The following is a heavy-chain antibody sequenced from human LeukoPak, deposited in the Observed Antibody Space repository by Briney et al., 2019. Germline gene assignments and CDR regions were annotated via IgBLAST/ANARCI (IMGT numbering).Heavy chain of an antibody. CDR3: ARGGSYWERSSYYYYMDV. D-gene: IGHD1-26*01. J-gene: IGHJ6*03. Sequence: GGSLRLSCAASGFTCISYWMSWVRQAPGKGLEWVANIKQDGSEKYYVDSVKGRFTISRDNAKNSLYLQMNSLRAEDTAVYYCARGGSYWERSSYYYYMDVWGKGTTVTVSS. CDR1: GFTCISYW. CDR2: IKQDGSEK. V-gene: IGHV3-7*01.